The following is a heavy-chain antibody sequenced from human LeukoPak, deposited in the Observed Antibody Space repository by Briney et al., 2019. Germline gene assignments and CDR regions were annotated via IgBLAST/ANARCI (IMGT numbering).Heavy chain of an antibody. CDR2: ITASGGNT. Sequence: GGSLRLSXAASGFTFSSYAMGWVRQAPGKGLEWVSAITASGGNTYYADSVKGRFTISRDNSKNTLYLQVNSLRAEDTAVYYCAKGNGYSYGRYYFDYWGQGTLVTVSS. V-gene: IGHV3-23*01. CDR3: AKGNGYSYGRYYFDY. J-gene: IGHJ4*02. CDR1: GFTFSSYA. D-gene: IGHD5-18*01.